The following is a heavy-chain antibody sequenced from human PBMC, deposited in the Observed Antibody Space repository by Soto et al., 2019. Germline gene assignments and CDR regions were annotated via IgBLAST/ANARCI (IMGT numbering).Heavy chain of an antibody. CDR1: GGSISSSNW. Sequence: QVQLQESGPGLVKPSGTLSLTCAVSGGSISSSNWWSWVRQPPGKGLEWIGEIYHSGSTNYNPSLRRQVTISVDKSEYRVSLKPSSVTAADTAVYYCARVVGGYYYGIDVWGQGTTVTVSS. CDR2: IYHSGST. J-gene: IGHJ6*02. V-gene: IGHV4-4*02. CDR3: ARVVGGYYYGIDV. D-gene: IGHD2-2*01.